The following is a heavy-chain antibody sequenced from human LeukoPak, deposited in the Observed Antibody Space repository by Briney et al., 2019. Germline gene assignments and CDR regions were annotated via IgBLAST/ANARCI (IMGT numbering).Heavy chain of an antibody. D-gene: IGHD1-26*01. Sequence: ASVKVSCKVSGYTLTELSMHWVRQAPGKGLEWMGGFDPEDGETIYAQKFQGRVTMTEDTSTDTAYMELSSLRSEDTAVCYCATAESGSTEGYYYYMDVWGKGTTVTVSS. CDR2: FDPEDGET. CDR1: GYTLTELS. J-gene: IGHJ6*03. CDR3: ATAESGSTEGYYYYMDV. V-gene: IGHV1-24*01.